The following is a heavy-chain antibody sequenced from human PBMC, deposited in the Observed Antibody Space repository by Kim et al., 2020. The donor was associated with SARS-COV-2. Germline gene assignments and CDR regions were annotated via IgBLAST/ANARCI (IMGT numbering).Heavy chain of an antibody. V-gene: IGHV3-23*01. D-gene: IGHD6-13*01. J-gene: IGHJ4*02. Sequence: GGSLRLSCAASGFTFSSYAMSWVRQAPGKGPEWVSLVSGSGGSTYHAYSVKGRFAISRDNSKKTLYLQMNSLRAEDTALYYCAKGESNNWYFFDYWGQGT. CDR1: GFTFSSYA. CDR3: AKGESNNWYFFDY. CDR2: VSGSGGST.